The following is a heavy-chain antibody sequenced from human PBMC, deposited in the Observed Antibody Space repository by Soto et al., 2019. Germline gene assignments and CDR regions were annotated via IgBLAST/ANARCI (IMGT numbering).Heavy chain of an antibody. D-gene: IGHD6-13*01. CDR2: FDPEDGET. CDR1: GYTLTELS. J-gene: IGHJ5*02. CDR3: ARCIAAADNNWFDP. Sequence: ASVKVSCKVSGYTLTELSMHWVRQAPGKGLEWMGGFDPEDGETIYAQKFQGRVTMTEDTSTDTAYMELSSLRSEDTAVYYCARCIAAADNNWFDPWGQGTLVTVSS. V-gene: IGHV1-24*01.